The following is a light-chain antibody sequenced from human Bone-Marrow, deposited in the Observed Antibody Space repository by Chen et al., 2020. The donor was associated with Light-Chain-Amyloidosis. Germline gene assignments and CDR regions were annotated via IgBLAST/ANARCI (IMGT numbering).Light chain of an antibody. CDR3: SSYTITNTLV. Sequence: QSALTQPASLSGSPVQSITLSCTGTSSDVGGDNHVSWYQQHPDKAPKLMIYEVTNRPSWVPDRFSGSKSDNTASLTISGLQTEDEADYFCSSYTITNTLVFGSGTRVTVL. J-gene: IGLJ1*01. CDR2: EVT. V-gene: IGLV2-14*01. CDR1: SSDVGGDNH.